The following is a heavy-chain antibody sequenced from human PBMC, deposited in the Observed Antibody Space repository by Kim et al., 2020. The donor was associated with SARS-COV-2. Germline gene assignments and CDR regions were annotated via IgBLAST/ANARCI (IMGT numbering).Heavy chain of an antibody. Sequence: GGSLRLSCAASGFTFSSYGMHWVRQAPGKGLEWVAVIWYDGSNKYYADSVKGRFTISRDNSKNTLYLQMNSLRAEDTAVYYCARGATYYDILTGYYSPFDYWGQGTLVTVSS. V-gene: IGHV3-33*01. J-gene: IGHJ4*02. CDR2: IWYDGSNK. CDR1: GFTFSSYG. D-gene: IGHD3-9*01. CDR3: ARGATYYDILTGYYSPFDY.